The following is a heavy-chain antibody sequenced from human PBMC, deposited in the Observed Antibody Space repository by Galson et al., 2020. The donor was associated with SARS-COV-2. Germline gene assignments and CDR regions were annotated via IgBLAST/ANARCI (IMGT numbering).Heavy chain of an antibody. D-gene: IGHD5-18*01. CDR2: ISYDGINK. CDR3: ARALLGGYNILGY. V-gene: IGHV3-30*01. J-gene: IGHJ4*02. CDR1: GFTFNNYA. Sequence: GESLKISCAASGFTFNNYAMHWVRQAPGKGLEWVAVISYDGINKYYADSVEGRFTISRDNSKNTLYVQMNNLRTEDTAVYFCARALLGGYNILGYWGQGTLVTVSS.